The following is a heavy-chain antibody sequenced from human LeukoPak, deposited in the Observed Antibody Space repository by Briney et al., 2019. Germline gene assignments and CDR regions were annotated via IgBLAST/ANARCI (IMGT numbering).Heavy chain of an antibody. CDR1: GFTFSTYA. CDR2: ISASGTA. Sequence: GGSLRLSCAASGFTFSTYAMTWVRQAPGKGLEWVSVISASGTAHYADSMKGRFTISRDNSKNTVYLQLSSLRPEDAAVYYCAKARVTTGYYMQVDYWGQGTLVTVSS. V-gene: IGHV3-23*01. CDR3: AKARVTTGYYMQVDY. J-gene: IGHJ4*02. D-gene: IGHD3-9*01.